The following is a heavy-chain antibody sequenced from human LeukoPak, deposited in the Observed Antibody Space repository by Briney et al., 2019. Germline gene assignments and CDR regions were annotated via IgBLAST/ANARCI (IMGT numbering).Heavy chain of an antibody. J-gene: IGHJ6*03. CDR3: AKMKGQRLNDYCMDV. CDR1: GLAFRNFA. CDR2: MTGSGGSS. Sequence: GGSLRLSCEASGLAFRNFAMSWVRQAPGKGLEWVSGMTGSGGSSYYADSVKGRFTISRDNAKNALYLQMDSLRADDTALYYCAKMKGQRLNDYCMDVWGKGTTVTVSS. V-gene: IGHV3-23*01.